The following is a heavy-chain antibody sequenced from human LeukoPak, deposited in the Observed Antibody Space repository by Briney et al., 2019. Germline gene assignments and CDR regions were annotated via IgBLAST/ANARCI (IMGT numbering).Heavy chain of an antibody. CDR3: ATGPRWSRGYFDY. CDR2: INHSGST. V-gene: IGHV4-30-4*08. D-gene: IGHD2-15*01. Sequence: PSQTLSLTCTVSGGSISSGDYYWSWIRQPPGKGLEWIGEINHSGSTNYNPSLKSRVTISVDTSKNQFSLKLSSVTAADTAVYYCATGPRWSRGYFDYWGQGTLVTVSS. CDR1: GGSISSGDYY. J-gene: IGHJ4*02.